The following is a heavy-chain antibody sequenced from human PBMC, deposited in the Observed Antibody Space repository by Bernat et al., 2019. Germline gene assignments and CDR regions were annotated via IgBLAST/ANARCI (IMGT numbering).Heavy chain of an antibody. Sequence: QVQLVESGGGVVQPGRSLRLSCAASGFTFSSYGMHWVRQAPGKGLEWVAVIWYDGSNKYYADSVKGGFTISRDNSKNTLYLQMNSLRAEDTAVYYCARDLIAVADFSDAFDIWGQGTMVTVSS. CDR3: ARDLIAVADFSDAFDI. J-gene: IGHJ3*02. CDR1: GFTFSSYG. CDR2: IWYDGSNK. V-gene: IGHV3-33*01. D-gene: IGHD6-19*01.